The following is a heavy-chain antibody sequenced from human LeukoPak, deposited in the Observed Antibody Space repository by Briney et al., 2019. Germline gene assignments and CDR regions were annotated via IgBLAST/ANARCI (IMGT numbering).Heavy chain of an antibody. CDR1: GFTFSSYG. Sequence: GGSLRLSCAASGFTFSSYGMHWVRQAPGKGLEWVAVIWYDGSNKYYADSVKGRFTISRDHSKNTLYLQMNSLRAEDTAVYYCARDRSYYYDSSATNWFDPWGQGTLVTVSS. CDR3: ARDRSYYYDSSATNWFDP. V-gene: IGHV3-33*08. CDR2: IWYDGSNK. D-gene: IGHD3-22*01. J-gene: IGHJ5*02.